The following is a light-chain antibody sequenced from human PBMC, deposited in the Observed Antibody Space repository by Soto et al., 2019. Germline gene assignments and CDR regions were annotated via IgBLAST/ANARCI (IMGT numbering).Light chain of an antibody. J-gene: IGKJ1*01. CDR2: GVS. CDR1: QSLRSNS. CDR3: QQYDSSPRT. Sequence: EMVLTQSPGTLSLSLGERATLSCRASQSLRSNSLAWYQQKPGQAPRLLISGVSSRAAGIPDRFSGSGSGTDFTLTISRLEPEDFAVYYCQQYDSSPRTFGQGTKVDIK. V-gene: IGKV3-20*01.